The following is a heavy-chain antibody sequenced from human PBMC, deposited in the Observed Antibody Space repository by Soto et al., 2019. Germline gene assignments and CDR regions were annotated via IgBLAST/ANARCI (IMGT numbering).Heavy chain of an antibody. J-gene: IGHJ6*03. CDR1: GGSFSGYY. Sequence: SETLSLTCAVYGGSFSGYYWSWIRQPPGKGLEWIGEINHSGSTNYNPSLKSRVTISVDTSKNQFSLKLSSVTAADTAVYYCARESLRPAAMPWYYYYYMDVWGKGTTVTVSS. CDR2: INHSGST. V-gene: IGHV4-34*01. CDR3: ARESLRPAAMPWYYYYYMDV. D-gene: IGHD2-2*01.